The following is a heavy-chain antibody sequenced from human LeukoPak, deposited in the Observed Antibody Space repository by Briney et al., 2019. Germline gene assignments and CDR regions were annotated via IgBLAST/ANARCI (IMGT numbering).Heavy chain of an antibody. D-gene: IGHD2-2*01. CDR1: GYTLTELS. V-gene: IGHV1-2*02. CDR3: AREDVVVGFDP. CDR2: INPNSGGT. J-gene: IGHJ5*02. Sequence: ASVKVSCKVPGYTLTELSMHWVRQAPGQGLEWMGWINPNSGGTNYAQKFQGRVTMTRDTSICTAYMELSRLRSDDTAVYYCAREDVVVGFDPWGQGTLVTVSS.